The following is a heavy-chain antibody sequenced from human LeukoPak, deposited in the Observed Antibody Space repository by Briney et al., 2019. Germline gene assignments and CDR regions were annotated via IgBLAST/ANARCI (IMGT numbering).Heavy chain of an antibody. J-gene: IGHJ6*02. Sequence: PGGSLRLSCAASGFTFSIYGMHWVRQAPGKGLEWVAVIWYDGSNKYYADSVKGRFTISRNNSKNTLYLQMNSLRAEDTAVYYCARDHIVVVPAPDYYYYGMDVWGQGTTVTVSS. CDR2: IWYDGSNK. V-gene: IGHV3-33*01. CDR1: GFTFSIYG. CDR3: ARDHIVVVPAPDYYYYGMDV. D-gene: IGHD2-2*01.